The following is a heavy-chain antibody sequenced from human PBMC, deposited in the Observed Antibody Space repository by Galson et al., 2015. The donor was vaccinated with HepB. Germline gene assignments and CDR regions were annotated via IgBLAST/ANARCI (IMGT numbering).Heavy chain of an antibody. J-gene: IGHJ6*02. CDR3: ANTKAYCSDGSCYGPSGV. CDR2: IVVASGNT. V-gene: IGHV1-58*02. CDR1: TFSFRTTA. D-gene: IGHD2-15*01. Sequence: SVKVSCKASTFSFRTTAMQWVRQARGQRLEWIGGIVVASGNTNYAQKFRERVTITRDLSTSTAYMELSSLRSEDTAIYYCANTKAYCSDGSCYGPSGVWGQGTTVIVSS.